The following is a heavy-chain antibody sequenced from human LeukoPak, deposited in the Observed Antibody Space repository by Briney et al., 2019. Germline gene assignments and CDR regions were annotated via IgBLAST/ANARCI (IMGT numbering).Heavy chain of an antibody. CDR3: ARVFCSGGDCYRYFDY. Sequence: GASVKVSCKASGYTFTSYAMHWVRQAPGQRLEWMGWINAGNGNTKYSQKFQGRVTITRDTSASTAYMELSSLRSEDTAVYYCARVFCSGGDCYRYFDYWGQGTLVTVSS. D-gene: IGHD2-21*02. V-gene: IGHV1-3*01. CDR1: GYTFTSYA. J-gene: IGHJ4*02. CDR2: INAGNGNT.